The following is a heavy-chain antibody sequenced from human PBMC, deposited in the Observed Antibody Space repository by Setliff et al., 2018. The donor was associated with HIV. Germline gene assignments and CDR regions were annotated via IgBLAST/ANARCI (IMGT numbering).Heavy chain of an antibody. V-gene: IGHV1-46*01. CDR2: IHPSGGST. CDR1: GYTFTGYY. J-gene: IGHJ3*02. D-gene: IGHD2-2*01. CDR3: ARAGGGATDQAFDI. Sequence: ASVKVSCKASGYTFTGYYMHWVRQAPGQGLEWMGVIHPSGGSTSYAQSFQDRVTVTTDTSTGTLYMELSNLRSDDSAVYYCARAGGGATDQAFDIWGQGTMVTVSS.